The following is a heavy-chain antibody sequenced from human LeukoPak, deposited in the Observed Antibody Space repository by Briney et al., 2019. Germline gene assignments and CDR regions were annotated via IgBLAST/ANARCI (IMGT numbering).Heavy chain of an antibody. V-gene: IGHV4-34*01. J-gene: IGHJ4*02. CDR3: ARGYPPWSPKFDY. CDR1: GGSFSGYY. CDR2: INHSGST. D-gene: IGHD2-8*01. Sequence: PSETLSLTCAVYGGSFSGYYWSWIRQPPGKGLEWIGEINHSGSTSYNPSLKSRVTISVDTSKNQFSLKLSSVTAADTAVYYCARGYPPWSPKFDYWGQGTLVTVSS.